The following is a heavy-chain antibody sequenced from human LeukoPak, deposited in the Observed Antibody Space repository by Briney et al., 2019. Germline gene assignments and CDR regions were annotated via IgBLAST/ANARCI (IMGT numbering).Heavy chain of an antibody. D-gene: IGHD1-1*01. J-gene: IGHJ4*02. CDR1: GFIFSNYA. CDR2: INNSGDRR. Sequence: GGSLRLSCAASGFIFSNYAMSWVRQAPGKGLEWVSGINNSGDRRFYADSVKGRFTISRDNSKNTLYLQMNSLRAEDTAVYYRCRGLYKFDHWGQGTRVTVSS. CDR3: CRGLYKFDH. V-gene: IGHV3-23*01.